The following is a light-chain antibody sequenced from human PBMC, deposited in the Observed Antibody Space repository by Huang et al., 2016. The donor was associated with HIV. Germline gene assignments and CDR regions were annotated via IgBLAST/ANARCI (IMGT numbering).Light chain of an antibody. CDR2: AAP. Sequence: EIVMTQSPATLSVSPGERATLSCRASQSISSNLAWYQQKPGQAPRLLIYAAPTRATGIPARCSGSGSGTEFTLTISSLQSEDFAVYYCQQYNNWPRTFGQGTKVEIK. CDR1: QSISSN. CDR3: QQYNNWPRT. V-gene: IGKV3-15*01. J-gene: IGKJ1*01.